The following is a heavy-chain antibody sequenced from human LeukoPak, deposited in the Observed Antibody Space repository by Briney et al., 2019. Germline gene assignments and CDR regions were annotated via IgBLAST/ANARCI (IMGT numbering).Heavy chain of an antibody. V-gene: IGHV4-59*01. CDR3: ARGATTVTPNDY. CDR1: GGSISPYF. J-gene: IGHJ4*02. Sequence: SETLSLTCSVSGGSISPYFWSWIRQPPGKGLEWIGNIYYSGSTNYNPSLTSRVSMSVDLSKNQFSPKLNSVTAADTAVYYCARGATTVTPNDYWGQGTLVIVSS. CDR2: IYYSGST. D-gene: IGHD4-11*01.